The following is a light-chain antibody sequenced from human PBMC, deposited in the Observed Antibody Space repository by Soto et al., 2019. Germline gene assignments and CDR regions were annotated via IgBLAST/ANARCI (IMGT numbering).Light chain of an antibody. CDR1: SSDVGGFNY. CDR2: DVS. Sequence: LTQPSSVSRCPGQSAPISCTGTSSDVGGFNYVSWYQHHPGKVPKLMIYDVSKRPSGVPDRFSGSKSGNPASLTISGLQAEDEADYYCCSYAGGYTHYVFATGTKVTVL. V-gene: IGLV2-11*01. CDR3: CSYAGGYTHYV. J-gene: IGLJ1*01.